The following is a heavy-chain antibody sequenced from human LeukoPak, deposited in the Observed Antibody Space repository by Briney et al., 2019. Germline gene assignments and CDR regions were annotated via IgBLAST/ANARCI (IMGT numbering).Heavy chain of an antibody. V-gene: IGHV3-23*01. CDR1: GFTFSSYA. J-gene: IGHJ4*02. D-gene: IGHD3-22*01. CDR2: ISGSGGST. Sequence: GGSLRLSCAASGFTFSSYAMSWVRQAPGKGLEWVSAISGSGGSTYYADSVKGRFTISRDNSKNTLYLQMNSLRAEDTAVYYCAKGDWDYYDSSGSSPLDYWGQGTLVTVSP. CDR3: AKGDWDYYDSSGSSPLDY.